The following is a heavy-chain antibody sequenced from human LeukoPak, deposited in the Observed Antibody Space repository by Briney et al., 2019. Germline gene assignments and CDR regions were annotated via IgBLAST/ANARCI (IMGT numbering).Heavy chain of an antibody. CDR1: GFTFSSHL. D-gene: IGHD6-19*01. CDR2: MYDSGGTT. J-gene: IGHJ4*02. V-gene: IGHV3-23*01. Sequence: PGGSLRLSCAESGFTFSSHLMYWVRQAPGKGLEWVAGMYDSGGTTSYTWYAGSVKGRFTISRDKFKNTLYLQMNSLRAEDTAVYYCAKNRQQWLVRPANFDYWGQGILVAVSS. CDR3: AKNRQQWLVRPANFDY.